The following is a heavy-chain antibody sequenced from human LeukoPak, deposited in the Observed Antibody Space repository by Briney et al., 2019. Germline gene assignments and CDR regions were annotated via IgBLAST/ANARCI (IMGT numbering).Heavy chain of an antibody. CDR2: ISYDGSNK. CDR1: GFTFSSYA. Sequence: PGGSLRLSCAASGFTFSSYAMHWVRQAPGKGLEWVAVISYDGSNKYYADSVKGRFTISRDNSKNTLYLQMNSLRAEDTAVYYCARDLSYYYDSSGYFWGYWGQGTLVTVSS. V-gene: IGHV3-30-3*01. J-gene: IGHJ4*02. D-gene: IGHD3-22*01. CDR3: ARDLSYYYDSSGYFWGY.